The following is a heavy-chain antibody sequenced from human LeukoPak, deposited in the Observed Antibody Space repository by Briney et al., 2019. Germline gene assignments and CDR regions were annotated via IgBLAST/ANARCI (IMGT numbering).Heavy chain of an antibody. Sequence: PGGSLRLSCAASGFTLSSYGMSWVRQAPGKGREWVSAISGSGGRTYYAASVRGRFTISRDSSKSTLYLKMNSLRVEDTAVYYCAKDLPDCGSTSCPSERATYGMDVWGQGTTVTVSS. CDR1: GFTLSSYG. CDR2: ISGSGGRT. CDR3: AKDLPDCGSTSCPSERATYGMDV. J-gene: IGHJ6*02. D-gene: IGHD2-2*01. V-gene: IGHV3-23*01.